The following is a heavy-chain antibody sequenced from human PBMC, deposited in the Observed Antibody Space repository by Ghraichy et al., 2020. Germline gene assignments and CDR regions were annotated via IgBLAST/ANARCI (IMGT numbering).Heavy chain of an antibody. CDR2: ISSSGSTI. J-gene: IGHJ2*01. CDR3: ARGRRNTIFGVVTDYWYFDL. V-gene: IGHV3-48*03. D-gene: IGHD3-3*01. Sequence: GGSLRLSCAASGFTFSSYEMNWVRQAPGKGLEWVLYISSSGSTIYYADSVKGRFTISRDNAKNSLYLQMNSLRAEDTAVYYCARGRRNTIFGVVTDYWYFDLWGRGTLVTVSS. CDR1: GFTFSSYE.